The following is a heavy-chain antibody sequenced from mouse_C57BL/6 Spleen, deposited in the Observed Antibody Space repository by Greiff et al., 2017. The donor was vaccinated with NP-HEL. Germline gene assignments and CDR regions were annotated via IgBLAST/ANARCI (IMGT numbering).Heavy chain of an antibody. CDR1: GFSLTSYG. CDR2: IWSGGST. Sequence: QVQLKESGPGLVQPSQSLSITCTVSGFSLTSYGVHWVRQSPGKGLEWLGVIWSGGSTDYNAAFISRLSISKDNSKSQVFFKMNSLQADDTAIYYCARRTAQATYYAMDYWGQGTSVTVSS. CDR3: ARRTAQATYYAMDY. D-gene: IGHD3-2*02. V-gene: IGHV2-2*01. J-gene: IGHJ4*01.